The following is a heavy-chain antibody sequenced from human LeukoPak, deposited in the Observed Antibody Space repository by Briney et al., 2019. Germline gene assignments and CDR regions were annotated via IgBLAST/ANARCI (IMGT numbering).Heavy chain of an antibody. Sequence: ASVKVSCKASGYTFTDYYMHWVQQAPGKGLEWMGRVDPEDGETIYAEKFQGRVTITADTSTDTAYMELSSLRSEDTAVYYCATLWSGYPTPNWFDPWGQGTLVTVSS. CDR2: VDPEDGET. J-gene: IGHJ5*02. CDR1: GYTFTDYY. CDR3: ATLWSGYPTPNWFDP. D-gene: IGHD3-3*01. V-gene: IGHV1-69-2*01.